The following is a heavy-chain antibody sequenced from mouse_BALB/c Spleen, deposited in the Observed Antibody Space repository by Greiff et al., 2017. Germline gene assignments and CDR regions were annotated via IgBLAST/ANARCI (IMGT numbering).Heavy chain of an antibody. CDR1: GYTFTDYY. J-gene: IGHJ1*01. D-gene: IGHD2-4*01. CDR3: ARHSTMMTTWYFDV. V-gene: IGHV1-84*02. CDR2: IYPGSGNT. Sequence: QVQLQQSGPELVKPGASVKISCKASGYTFTDYYINWVKQKPGQGLEWIGWIYPGSGNTKYNEKFKGKATLTVDTSSSTAYMHLSSLTSEDTAVYFCARHSTMMTTWYFDVWGAGTTVTVSS.